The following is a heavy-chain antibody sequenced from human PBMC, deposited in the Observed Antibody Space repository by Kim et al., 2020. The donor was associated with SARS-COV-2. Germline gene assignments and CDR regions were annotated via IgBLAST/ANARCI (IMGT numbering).Heavy chain of an antibody. CDR3: ATVVYYGSGSYYNSPYFDR. Sequence: SETLSLTCTVSGGSISSYYWSWIRQPPGKGLEWIGYIYYSGSTNYNPSLKSRVTISVDTSKNQFSLKLISVTAADTAVYYCATVVYYGSGSYYNSPYFDRWGRGTLVTVSS. J-gene: IGHJ2*01. CDR2: IYYSGST. V-gene: IGHV4-59*01. CDR1: GGSISSYY. D-gene: IGHD3-10*01.